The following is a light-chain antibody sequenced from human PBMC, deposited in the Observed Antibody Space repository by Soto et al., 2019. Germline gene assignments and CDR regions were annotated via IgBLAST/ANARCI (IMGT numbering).Light chain of an antibody. J-gene: IGKJ1*01. CDR1: LRISTF. CDR2: GAS. CDR3: QQSYSTWT. Sequence: DIQMTQSPSSLSASVGDRVTITCRASLRISTFLNWYQHKPGKAPKILISGASTLQSGVPSRFSGSGSGTDFTLTISSLQPEDFATYYCQQSYSTWTFGQGTKVEIK. V-gene: IGKV1-39*01.